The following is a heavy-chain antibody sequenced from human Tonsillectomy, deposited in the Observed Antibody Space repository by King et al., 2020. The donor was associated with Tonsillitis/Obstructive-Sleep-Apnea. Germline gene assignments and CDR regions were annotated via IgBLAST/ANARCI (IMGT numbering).Heavy chain of an antibody. CDR3: ARVPPGFYCSSTSCYGGGFDI. D-gene: IGHD2-2*01. CDR1: GFSFSSYW. J-gene: IGHJ3*02. V-gene: IGHV3-7*03. CDR2: IKQDGSEK. Sequence: EVQLVESGGGLVQPGGSLRLSCAASGFSFSSYWMSWVRQAPGKGLEWVANIKQDGSEKYYVYSVKGRFTISRDNAKNSLYLQMNSLRAEDTAVYYCARVPPGFYCSSTSCYGGGFDIWGQGTMVTVSS.